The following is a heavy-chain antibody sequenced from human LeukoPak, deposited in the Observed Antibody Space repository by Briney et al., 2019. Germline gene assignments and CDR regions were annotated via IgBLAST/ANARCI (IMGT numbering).Heavy chain of an antibody. CDR1: GGSISSSSYY. V-gene: IGHV4-39*07. J-gene: IGHJ6*03. CDR3: ARIGLYGDYVWGKNYYYYMDV. Sequence: SETLSLTCTVSGGSISSSSYYWGWIRQPPGKGLEWIGSIYYSGSTYYNPSLKSRVTISVDTSKNQFSLKLSSVTAADTAVYYCARIGLYGDYVWGKNYYYYMDVWGKGTTVTVSS. CDR2: IYYSGST. D-gene: IGHD3-16*01.